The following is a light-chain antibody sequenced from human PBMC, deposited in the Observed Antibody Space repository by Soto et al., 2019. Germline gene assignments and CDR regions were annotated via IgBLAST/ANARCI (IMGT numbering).Light chain of an antibody. CDR2: QAS. CDR3: QQYSRYSA. V-gene: IGKV1-5*03. J-gene: IGKJ2*01. CDR1: QSINIY. Sequence: DIQMTQSPSSLSASLGDRVTITCRASQSINIYLAWYRQKPGKAPELLIYQASILEPGVPSRFSGRGSGTEFTLTISSLQPDDFATYYCQQYSRYSAFGQGTKVDLK.